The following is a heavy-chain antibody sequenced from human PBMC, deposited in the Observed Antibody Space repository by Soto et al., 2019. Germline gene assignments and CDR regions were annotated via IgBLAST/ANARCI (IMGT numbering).Heavy chain of an antibody. J-gene: IGHJ2*01. D-gene: IGHD3-22*01. CDR2: IIPILGIA. V-gene: IGHV1-69*02. Sequence: QVQLVQSGAEVKKPGSSVKVSCKASGGTFSSYTISWVRQAPGQGLEWMGRIIPILGIANYAQKFQGRVTMTADKSTSTAYMALSSLRSEYAAVYYCARSRYYYDSSGSYWYFDLWGRGTLVTVSS. CDR1: GGTFSSYT. CDR3: ARSRYYYDSSGSYWYFDL.